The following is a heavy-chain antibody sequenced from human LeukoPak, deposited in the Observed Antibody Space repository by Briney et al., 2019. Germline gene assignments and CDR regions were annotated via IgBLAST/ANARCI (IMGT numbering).Heavy chain of an antibody. V-gene: IGHV3-11*06. Sequence: GRSLRLSCAASGFTFSDYYMSWIRQAPGKGLEWVSYISSSSSYTNYADSVKGRFTISRDNAKNSLYLQMNSLRAEDTAVYYCAREYYDSSGYYIDYWGQGTLVTVSS. CDR1: GFTFSDYY. D-gene: IGHD3-22*01. CDR3: AREYYDSSGYYIDY. J-gene: IGHJ4*02. CDR2: ISSSSSYT.